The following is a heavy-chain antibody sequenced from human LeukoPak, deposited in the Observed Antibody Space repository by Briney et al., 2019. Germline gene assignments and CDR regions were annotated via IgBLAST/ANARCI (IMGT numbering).Heavy chain of an antibody. J-gene: IGHJ3*02. CDR1: GYTFTSYY. CDR2: INPSGGST. V-gene: IGHV1-46*01. CDR3: ARAPGGDDAFDI. D-gene: IGHD2-21*02. Sequence: ASVKVSCKASGYTFTSYYMHWVRQAPGQGLEWMGIINPSGGSTSYAQKFQGRVTMTRDTSTSTVYMEQSSLRSEDTAVYYCARAPGGDDAFDIWGQGTMVTVSS.